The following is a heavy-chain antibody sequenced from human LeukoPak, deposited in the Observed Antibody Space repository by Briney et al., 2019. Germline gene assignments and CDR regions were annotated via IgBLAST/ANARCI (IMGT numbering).Heavy chain of an antibody. CDR3: AKDGFLRSYGYFDY. CDR1: GFTFSSYS. J-gene: IGHJ4*02. CDR2: IRSSSSTI. Sequence: GGSLRLSCAASGFTFSSYSMNWVRQAPGKGLEWVSYIRSSSSTIYYADSVKGRFTISRDNAKNSLYLQMNSLRAEDTAVYYCAKDGFLRSYGYFDYWGQGILVTVSS. D-gene: IGHD3-10*01. V-gene: IGHV3-48*01.